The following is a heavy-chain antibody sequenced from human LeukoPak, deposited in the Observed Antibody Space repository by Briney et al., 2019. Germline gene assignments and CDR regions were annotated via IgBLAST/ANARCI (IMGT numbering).Heavy chain of an antibody. CDR1: GYSISSGYY. CDR3: ARADFRAYYYDSYYYMDV. D-gene: IGHD3-22*01. J-gene: IGHJ6*03. Sequence: PSETLSLTCTVSGYSISSGYYWGWIRQPPGKGLEWIGSIYHSGSTYYNPSLKSRVTISVDTSKNQFSLKLSSVTAADTAVYYCARADFRAYYYDSYYYMDVWGKGTTVTVSS. CDR2: IYHSGST. V-gene: IGHV4-38-2*02.